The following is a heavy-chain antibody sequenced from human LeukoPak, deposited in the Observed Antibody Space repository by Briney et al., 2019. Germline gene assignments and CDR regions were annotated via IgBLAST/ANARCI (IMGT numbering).Heavy chain of an antibody. D-gene: IGHD4-17*01. CDR3: ARSSDYGDYD. CDR2: IYYSGRT. J-gene: IGHJ4*02. V-gene: IGHV4-31*03. Sequence: SQTLSLTCTVSGGSVNSGGYYWTWIPPHPGKGLEWLGYIYYSGRTYYNPSLKSRITISLDTSKNQFSLNLTSVSAADTAFYFCARSSDYGDYDWGQGTLITVSS. CDR1: GGSVNSGGYY.